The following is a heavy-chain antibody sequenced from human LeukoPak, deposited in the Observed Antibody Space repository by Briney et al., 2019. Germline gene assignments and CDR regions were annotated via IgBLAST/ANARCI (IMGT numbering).Heavy chain of an antibody. CDR3: AKHWDYYGMDV. J-gene: IGHJ6*02. V-gene: IGHV3-11*06. CDR2: ISSSSSYI. D-gene: IGHD3-16*01. Sequence: GGSLRLSCVASGFTFSDYYMSWIRQAPGKGLEWVSSISSSSSYIYYADSVKGRFTISRDNAKNSLYLQMNSLRAEDTAVYYRAKHWDYYGMDVWGQGTTVTVSS. CDR1: GFTFSDYY.